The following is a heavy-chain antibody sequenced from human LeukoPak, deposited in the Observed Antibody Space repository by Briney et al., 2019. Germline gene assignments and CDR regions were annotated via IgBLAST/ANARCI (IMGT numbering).Heavy chain of an antibody. CDR1: GGSISSSSYY. V-gene: IGHV4-39*01. CDR2: IYYSGST. Sequence: PSETLSLTCTVSGGSISSSSYYWGWIRQPPGKGLEWIGSIYYSGSTYYNPSLKSRVTISVDTSKNQFSLKLSSVTAADTAVYYCARLPIGDYYFDYCGQGTLVTVSS. D-gene: IGHD4-17*01. J-gene: IGHJ4*02. CDR3: ARLPIGDYYFDY.